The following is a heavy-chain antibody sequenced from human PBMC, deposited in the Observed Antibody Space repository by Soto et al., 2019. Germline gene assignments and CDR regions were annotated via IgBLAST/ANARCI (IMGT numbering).Heavy chain of an antibody. D-gene: IGHD3-16*01. Sequence: QVQLVQSGAEVKKPGASVKVSCKASGYTFTSYYMHWVRQAPGQGLEWMGIINPSGGSTSYAQKFLGRVTMTRDTSTSTVYMELSRLRSEGTAVYYCARDRVQEDYIWGEPSYNSFDPWGQGSLVTVSS. CDR3: ARDRVQEDYIWGEPSYNSFDP. V-gene: IGHV1-46*03. CDR2: INPSGGST. CDR1: GYTFTSYY. J-gene: IGHJ5*02.